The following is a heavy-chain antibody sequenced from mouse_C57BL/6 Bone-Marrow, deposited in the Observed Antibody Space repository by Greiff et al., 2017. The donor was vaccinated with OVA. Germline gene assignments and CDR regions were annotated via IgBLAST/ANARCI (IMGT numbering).Heavy chain of an antibody. V-gene: IGHV15-2*01. Sequence: QVQLQQSGSELRSPGSSVKLSCKDFDSEVFPIAYLSWVRQKPGHGFEWIGGILPSIGRTIYGEKFEDKATLDEETLSNTTYLELNSLTSEDSAIAYCARITTVVAHWYFDVWGTGTTVTVSS. CDR3: ARITTVVAHWYFDV. J-gene: IGHJ1*03. CDR1: DSEVFPIAY. D-gene: IGHD1-1*01. CDR2: ILPSIGRT.